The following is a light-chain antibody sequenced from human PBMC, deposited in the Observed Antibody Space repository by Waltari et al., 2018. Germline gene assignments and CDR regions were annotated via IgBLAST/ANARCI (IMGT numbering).Light chain of an antibody. CDR1: SSDIGGYKY. V-gene: IGLV2-8*01. CDR3: SSYAGSNNLV. Sequence: QSALTQPPSASGSPGQSVTISCTGTSSDIGGYKYVSWYRQHPGKGPKLLIYAVSKRPSGVPTRFSGSKSGNTASLTVSGLQAEDEADYYCSSYAGSNNLVFGTGTKVTVL. J-gene: IGLJ1*01. CDR2: AVS.